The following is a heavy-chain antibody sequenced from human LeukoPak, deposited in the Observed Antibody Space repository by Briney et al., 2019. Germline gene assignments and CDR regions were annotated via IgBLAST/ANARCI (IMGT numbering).Heavy chain of an antibody. Sequence: SGKVSCKASGGIVTSYAINWVRLAPGHGLEWMGAIIPSFGRAKYAQKFQDRVSITSDESTSTVYMELSSLRSDDTAVYYCARAGHFSNYDYYYHMDVWGKGTTVIVSS. J-gene: IGHJ6*03. CDR1: GGIVTSYA. CDR2: IIPSFGRA. V-gene: IGHV1-69*01. CDR3: ARAGHFSNYDYYYHMDV. D-gene: IGHD4-11*01.